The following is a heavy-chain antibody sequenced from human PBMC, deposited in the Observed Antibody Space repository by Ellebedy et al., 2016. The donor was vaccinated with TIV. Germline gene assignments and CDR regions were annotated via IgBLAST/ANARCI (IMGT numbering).Heavy chain of an antibody. J-gene: IGHJ4*02. Sequence: PGGSLRLSCEGSGLSFSDYWMDWVRQAPGKGLEWAANIKQDGSAKSYVDSVRGRFTISRDNAKNSVYLQMNSLRAEDTAIYYCARDFAGGGSFWGLGTLVTVSS. CDR2: IKQDGSAK. V-gene: IGHV3-7*01. CDR1: GLSFSDYW. D-gene: IGHD2-15*01. CDR3: ARDFAGGGSF.